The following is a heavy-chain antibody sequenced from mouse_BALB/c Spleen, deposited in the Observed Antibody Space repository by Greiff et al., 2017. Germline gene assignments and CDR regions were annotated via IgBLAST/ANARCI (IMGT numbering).Heavy chain of an antibody. D-gene: IGHD3-3*01. CDR3: ARRDPSFAY. CDR1: GYTFSSYW. CDR2: ILPGSGST. V-gene: IGHV1-9*01. Sequence: QVQLKESGAELMKPGASVKISCKATGYTFSSYWIEWVKQRPGHGLEWIGEILPGSGSTNYNEKFKGKATFTADTSSNTAYMQLSSLTSEDSAVYYCARRDPSFAYWGQGTLVTVSA. J-gene: IGHJ3*01.